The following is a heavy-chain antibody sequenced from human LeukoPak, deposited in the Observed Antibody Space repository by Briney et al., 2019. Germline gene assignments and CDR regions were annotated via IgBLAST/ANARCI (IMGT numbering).Heavy chain of an antibody. CDR2: INNSGST. J-gene: IGHJ6*03. CDR3: ARRGVRFGELSKYYYYYYMDV. D-gene: IGHD3-10*01. Sequence: PSETLSLTCAVYGGSFSGYYWSWIRQPPGKGLEWIGEINNSGSTNYNPSLKSRVTISVDTSKNRFSLKLSSVTAADTAVYYCARRGVRFGELSKYYYYYYMDVWGKGTTVTISS. V-gene: IGHV4-34*01. CDR1: GGSFSGYY.